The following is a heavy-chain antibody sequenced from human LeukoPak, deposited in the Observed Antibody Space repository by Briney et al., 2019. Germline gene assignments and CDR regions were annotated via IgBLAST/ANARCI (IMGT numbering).Heavy chain of an antibody. V-gene: IGHV3-48*02. CDR3: ARDIRDSGTYFDY. Sequence: GGSLSLSCAASTFTFSSSSMNCVRQAPGKGLEWVSYISSSSSTIYYADSVKGQFTISRDNAKHSLYLQMNSLRDEDTAVYFCARDIRDSGTYFDYWGQGTLVTVSS. CDR1: TFTFSSSS. CDR2: ISSSSSTI. J-gene: IGHJ4*02. D-gene: IGHD1-26*01.